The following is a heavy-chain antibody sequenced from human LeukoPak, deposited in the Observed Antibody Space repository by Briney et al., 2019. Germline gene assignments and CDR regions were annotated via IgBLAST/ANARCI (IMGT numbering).Heavy chain of an antibody. CDR1: GYTFTSYG. Sequence: ASVKVSCKASGYTFTSYGISWVRQAPGQGLEWVGWISAYDGNTNYAQKLQGRVTMTTDTSTSTAYMELRSLRSDDTAVYYCARGVRYFDAEWFDPWGQGTLVTVSS. CDR3: ARGVRYFDAEWFDP. D-gene: IGHD3-9*01. V-gene: IGHV1-18*01. CDR2: ISAYDGNT. J-gene: IGHJ5*02.